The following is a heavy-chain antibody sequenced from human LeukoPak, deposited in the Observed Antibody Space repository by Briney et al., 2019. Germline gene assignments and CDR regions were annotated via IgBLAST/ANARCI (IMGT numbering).Heavy chain of an antibody. CDR3: ARVRYSSGWEIDY. J-gene: IGHJ4*02. V-gene: IGHV1-2*02. D-gene: IGHD6-19*01. Sequence: ASVKVSCKASGYTFTGYYMHWVRQAPGQGLEWMGWINPNSGGTNYAQKFQGRVTMTRDTSISTAYMELSRLRSDDTAVYYCARVRYSSGWEIDYWGQGTLVTVSS. CDR2: INPNSGGT. CDR1: GYTFTGYY.